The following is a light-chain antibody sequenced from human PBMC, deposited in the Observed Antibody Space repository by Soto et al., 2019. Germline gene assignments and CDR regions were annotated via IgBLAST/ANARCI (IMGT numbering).Light chain of an antibody. CDR3: QQRSNWPPGST. J-gene: IGKJ5*01. CDR1: QSVSSY. Sequence: EIVLTQSPATLSLSPGERATLSCRASQSVSSYLAWYQQKPGKTPRLLINDASNRATGNPARFSGSGSGTNFTLTFSSLEPEDFAVYYCQQRSNWPPGSTFGQGTRREIK. CDR2: DAS. V-gene: IGKV3-11*01.